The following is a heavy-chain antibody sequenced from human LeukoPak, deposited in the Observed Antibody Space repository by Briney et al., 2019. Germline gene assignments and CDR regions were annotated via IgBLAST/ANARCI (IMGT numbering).Heavy chain of an antibody. CDR3: ARRLWFGELLLPFDY. J-gene: IGHJ4*02. V-gene: IGHV4-39*01. D-gene: IGHD3-10*01. CDR1: GFTFRSYA. CDR2: IYYSGST. Sequence: PGGSLRLSCAASGFTFRSYAMSWVRQAPGKGLEWIGSIYYSGSTYYNPSLKSRVTISVDTSKNQFSLKLSSVTAADTAVYYCARRLWFGELLLPFDYWGQGTLVTVSS.